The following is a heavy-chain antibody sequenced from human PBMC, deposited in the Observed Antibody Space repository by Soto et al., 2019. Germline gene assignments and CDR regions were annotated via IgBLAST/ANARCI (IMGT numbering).Heavy chain of an antibody. Sequence: PGGSLILSCAASGFTFDDYAMHWVRQAPGKGLEWVSGINWNSDSIAYADPVKGRFTISRDNVKNSLYLQMNSLRAEDTALYYCARDLAKGGGSAGFDYWGQGTLVTVSS. CDR3: ARDLAKGGGSAGFDY. J-gene: IGHJ4*02. V-gene: IGHV3-9*01. D-gene: IGHD1-26*01. CDR1: GFTFDDYA. CDR2: INWNSDSI.